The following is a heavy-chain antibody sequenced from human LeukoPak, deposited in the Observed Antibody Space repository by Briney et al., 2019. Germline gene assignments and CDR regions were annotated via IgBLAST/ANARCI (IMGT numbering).Heavy chain of an antibody. J-gene: IGHJ4*02. CDR3: VRDKTGGLYATFDY. CDR1: GFTFNSYW. Sequence: GGSLRLSCAASGFTFNSYWMSWVRQPPGKGLEWVANIKQDGSEEYYVDSVKGRFTISRDNAKNSLILQMNSLRAEDTAVYYCVRDKTGGLYATFDYWGQGTLVAVSS. CDR2: IKQDGSEE. V-gene: IGHV3-7*01. D-gene: IGHD1-26*01.